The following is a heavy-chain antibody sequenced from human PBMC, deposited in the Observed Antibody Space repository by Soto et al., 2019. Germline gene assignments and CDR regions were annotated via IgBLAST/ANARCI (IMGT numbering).Heavy chain of an antibody. V-gene: IGHV4-39*01. D-gene: IGHD3-16*02. CDR1: GGSISSSSYY. J-gene: IGHJ3*02. CDR2: IYYSGST. CDR3: ARTMIIFGGVILSGDAFHI. Sequence: PSETLSLSCTASGGSISSSSYYWGWIRQPPGKGLEWIGSIYYSGSTYYNPSLKSRVTISVDTSKNQFSLKLSSVTAADTAVYYCARTMIIFGGVILSGDAFHIWGQGTMVSGSS.